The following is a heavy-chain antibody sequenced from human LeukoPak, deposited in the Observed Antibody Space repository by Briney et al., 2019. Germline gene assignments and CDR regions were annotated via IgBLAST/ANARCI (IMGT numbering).Heavy chain of an antibody. Sequence: SETLSLTCAVYGGSFSGYYWGWIRQPPGKGLEWIGEINHSGSTNYNPSLKSRVTISVDTSKNQFSLKLSSVTAADTAVYYCARGRIQLQLRGYYYGMDVWGQGTTVTVSS. V-gene: IGHV4-34*01. CDR2: INHSGST. CDR1: GGSFSGYY. D-gene: IGHD5-18*01. CDR3: ARGRIQLQLRGYYYGMDV. J-gene: IGHJ6*02.